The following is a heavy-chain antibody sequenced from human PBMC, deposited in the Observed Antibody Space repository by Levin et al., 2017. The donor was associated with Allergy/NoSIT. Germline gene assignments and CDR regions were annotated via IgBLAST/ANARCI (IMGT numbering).Heavy chain of an antibody. Sequence: ASVKVSCKASGYTFKNYGISWVRQAPGQGLEWMGWISTHNGNTNYAQSFQCRVTMTIDTSTSTADMELRSLISDDTAVYYCARFVVTPVSYFYMAVWGKGTTVTVSS. CDR3: ARFVVTPVSYFYMAV. CDR1: GYTFKNYG. CDR2: ISTHNGNT. J-gene: IGHJ6*03. D-gene: IGHD2-2*01. V-gene: IGHV1-18*01.